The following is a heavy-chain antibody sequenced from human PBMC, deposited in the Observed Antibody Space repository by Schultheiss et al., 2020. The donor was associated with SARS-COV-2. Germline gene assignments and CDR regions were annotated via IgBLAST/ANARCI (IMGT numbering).Heavy chain of an antibody. D-gene: IGHD6-13*01. CDR3: ARACTAAAFDY. J-gene: IGHJ4*02. V-gene: IGHV3-13*01. CDR1: GFTFSSYD. Sequence: GESLKISCAASGFTFSSYDMHWVRQATGKGLEWVSAIGTAGDTYYPGSVKGRFTISRENAKNSLYLQMNSLRAGDTAVYYCARACTAAAFDYWGQGTLVTVSS. CDR2: IGTAGDT.